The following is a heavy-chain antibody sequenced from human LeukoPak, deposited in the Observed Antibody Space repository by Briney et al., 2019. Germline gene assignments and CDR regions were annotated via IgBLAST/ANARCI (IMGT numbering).Heavy chain of an antibody. Sequence: PGGSLRLSCAASGFTFDDYTMRWVRQAPGKGLEWVSLISWDGGSTYYADSVKGRFTISRDNAKNSLYLQMNSLRAEDTAVYFCARDYFETGSFDYWGQGTLVTVSS. CDR2: ISWDGGST. CDR3: ARDYFETGSFDY. D-gene: IGHD3-9*01. J-gene: IGHJ4*02. CDR1: GFTFDDYT. V-gene: IGHV3-43*01.